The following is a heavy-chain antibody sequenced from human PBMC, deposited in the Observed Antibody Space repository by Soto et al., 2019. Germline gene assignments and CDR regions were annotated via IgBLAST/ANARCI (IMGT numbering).Heavy chain of an antibody. D-gene: IGHD1-7*01. V-gene: IGHV1-69*04. CDR1: GGTFSSYT. CDR3: AREGLITGTRYYYYGMDV. CDR2: IIPILGIA. J-gene: IGHJ6*02. Sequence: GASVKVSCKASGGTFSSYTISWVRQAPGQGLEWMGRIIPILGIANYAQKFQGRVTITEDKSTSTAYMELSSLRSEDTAVYYCAREGLITGTRYYYYGMDVWGQGTTVTVSS.